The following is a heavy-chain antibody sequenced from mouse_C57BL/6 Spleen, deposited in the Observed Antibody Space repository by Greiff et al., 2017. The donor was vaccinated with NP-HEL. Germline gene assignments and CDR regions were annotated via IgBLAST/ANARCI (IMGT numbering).Heavy chain of an antibody. CDR1: GYTFTSYW. V-gene: IGHV1-55*01. Sequence: VQLQQPGAELVKPGASVKMSCKASGYTFTSYWITWVKQRPGQGLEWIGDIYPGSGSTNYNEKFKSKATLTVDTSSSTAYMQLSSLTSEDSAVYYCARGGDYYYGSSYSDYGGQGTTLTVSS. D-gene: IGHD1-1*01. CDR2: IYPGSGST. CDR3: ARGGDYYYGSSYSDY. J-gene: IGHJ2*01.